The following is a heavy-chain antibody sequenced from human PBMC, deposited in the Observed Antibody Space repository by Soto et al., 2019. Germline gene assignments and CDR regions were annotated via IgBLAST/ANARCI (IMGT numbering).Heavy chain of an antibody. Sequence: ASVKVFCKASGYTFTSYGISWVRQAPGQRLEWVGWISGYDGNTDYAQKLQGRVTMTTDTSTSTAYMELRSLRSDDTAVYYCARDGYYDFWSGPNWIDPWGQGTLVTVSS. CDR3: ARDGYYDFWSGPNWIDP. D-gene: IGHD3-3*01. V-gene: IGHV1-18*01. J-gene: IGHJ5*02. CDR2: ISGYDGNT. CDR1: GYTFTSYG.